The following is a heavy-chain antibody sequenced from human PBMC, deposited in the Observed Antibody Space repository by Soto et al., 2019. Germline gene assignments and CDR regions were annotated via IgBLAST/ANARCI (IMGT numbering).Heavy chain of an antibody. CDR1: GGTFSSYR. CDR3: VRDSGAKLSSS. D-gene: IGHD6-13*01. Sequence: SVKVSCKASGGTFSSYRINWGRQAPGQGLEWVGRIVSIYRTADYAQKFQGRVTITADESARTSYMELRSLKSQDTAVYYCVRDSGAKLSSSWGQGTLVTVSS. V-gene: IGHV1-69*13. CDR2: IVSIYRTA. J-gene: IGHJ1*01.